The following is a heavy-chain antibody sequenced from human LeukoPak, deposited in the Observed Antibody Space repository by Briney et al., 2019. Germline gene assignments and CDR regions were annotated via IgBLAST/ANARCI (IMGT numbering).Heavy chain of an antibody. CDR1: GFTFSSYE. V-gene: IGHV3-48*03. D-gene: IGHD1-26*01. CDR2: ISSSGSTI. CDR3: AREKVGAIL. Sequence: GGSLRLSCAASGFTFSSYEMNWVRQAPGKGLEWVSYISSSGSTIYYADSVKGRFTIPRDNAKNSLYLQMNSLRAEDTAVYYCAREKVGAILWGQGTLVTVSS. J-gene: IGHJ4*02.